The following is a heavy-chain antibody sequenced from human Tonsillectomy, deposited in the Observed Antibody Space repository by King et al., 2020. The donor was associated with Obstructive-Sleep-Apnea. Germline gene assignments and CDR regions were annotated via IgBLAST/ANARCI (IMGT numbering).Heavy chain of an antibody. Sequence: QLQESGPGLVKPSETLSLTCTVSGGSISSYYWSWIRQPPGKGLEWIGYIYYSGTTNYNPSLKSRVTISVDTSKNQFSLKLSSVTAADTAVYYCARLPYDILTGYYYYYGVDVWGQGTTVTVSS. CDR2: IYYSGTT. CDR1: GGSISSYY. V-gene: IGHV4-59*08. CDR3: ARLPYDILTGYYYYYGVDV. J-gene: IGHJ6*02. D-gene: IGHD3-9*01.